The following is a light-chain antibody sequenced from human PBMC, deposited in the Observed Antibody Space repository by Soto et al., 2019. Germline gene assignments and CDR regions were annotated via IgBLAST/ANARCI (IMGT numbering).Light chain of an antibody. V-gene: IGLV2-14*01. Sequence: QSVLTQPASVSGSPGQSITISCTGTSSDVGGYNYVSWYQQHPGKAPKLMIYDVSNRPPGVSNRFSGSKSGNTASLTISGLQAEDEAIYYCSSYTSSSTLYVFVTGTKVTVL. CDR2: DVS. CDR3: SSYTSSSTLYV. CDR1: SSDVGGYNY. J-gene: IGLJ1*01.